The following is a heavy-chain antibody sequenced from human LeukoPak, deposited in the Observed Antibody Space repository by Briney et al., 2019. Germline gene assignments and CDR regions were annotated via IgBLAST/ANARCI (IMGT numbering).Heavy chain of an antibody. J-gene: IGHJ4*02. CDR2: IYYSGST. Sequence: SETLSLTCTVSGGSISTYYWGWTRQPPGKGLEWIGYIYYSGSTNYSPSLKSRVTMSVDTSKNHVSPRLTSVTAADTAVYYCARVTAESTGYYRFADYWGQGTLVTVSS. D-gene: IGHD3-22*01. CDR1: GGSISTYY. CDR3: ARVTAESTGYYRFADY. V-gene: IGHV4-59*01.